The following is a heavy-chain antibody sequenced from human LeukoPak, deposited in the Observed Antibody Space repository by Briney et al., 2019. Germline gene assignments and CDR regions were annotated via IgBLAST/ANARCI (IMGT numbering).Heavy chain of an antibody. CDR1: GFTLTSYG. V-gene: IGHV1-8*03. Sequence: ASVKVSCKASGFTLTSYGINWVRQATGQGLEWMGWMNPNSGNTGYAQKFQGRVTITRNTSISTAYMELSRLRSDDTAVYYCARVFPYYYDSSGYYGVFDYWGQGTLVTVSS. J-gene: IGHJ4*02. D-gene: IGHD3-22*01. CDR2: MNPNSGNT. CDR3: ARVFPYYYDSSGYYGVFDY.